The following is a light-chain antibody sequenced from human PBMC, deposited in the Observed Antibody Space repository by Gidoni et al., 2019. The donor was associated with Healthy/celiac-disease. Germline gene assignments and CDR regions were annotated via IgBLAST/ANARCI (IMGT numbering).Light chain of an antibody. Sequence: EIVMTQSPATLSVSPGERATLSCRASQSVSSNLAWYQQKPGQAPRLLIYGASTRATGIPARFGGSGSGTEFTLTISSLQSEDFAVYCCQQYNNWPPITFGQGTRLEIK. CDR3: QQYNNWPPIT. CDR1: QSVSSN. CDR2: GAS. J-gene: IGKJ5*01. V-gene: IGKV3-15*01.